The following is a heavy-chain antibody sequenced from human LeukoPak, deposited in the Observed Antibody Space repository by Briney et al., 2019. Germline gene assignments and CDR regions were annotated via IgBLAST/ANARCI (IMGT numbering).Heavy chain of an antibody. CDR2: IYHSGST. CDR3: ARVLADTYYYDSSHAFDI. CDR1: GGSISSGGYS. V-gene: IGHV4-30-2*01. Sequence: SETLSLTCAVSGGSISSGGYSWSWIRQPPGKGLEWIGYIYHSGSTYYNPSLKSRVTISVDRSKNQFSLKLSSVTAADTAVYYCARVLADTYYYDSSHAFDIWGQGTMVTVSS. D-gene: IGHD3-22*01. J-gene: IGHJ3*02.